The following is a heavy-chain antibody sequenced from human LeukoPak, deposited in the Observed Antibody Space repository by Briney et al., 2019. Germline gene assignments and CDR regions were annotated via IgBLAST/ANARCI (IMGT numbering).Heavy chain of an antibody. J-gene: IGHJ4*02. CDR1: GYTFTYYY. D-gene: IGHD1-26*01. CDR3: ARKAGGSYRLDY. Sequence: ASVKVSCKASGYTFTYYYMHWVRQAPGQGLEWMGIINPSGGSTSYAQKFQGRVTLTRDTSTSTVYMELSSLRSEDTAVYYCARKAGGSYRLDYWGQGTLVTVSS. CDR2: INPSGGST. V-gene: IGHV1-46*01.